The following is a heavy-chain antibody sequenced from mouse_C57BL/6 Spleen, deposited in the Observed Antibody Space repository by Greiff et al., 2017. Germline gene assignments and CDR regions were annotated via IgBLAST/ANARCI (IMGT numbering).Heavy chain of an antibody. Sequence: ESGPGLVKPSQSLSLTCSVTGYSITSGYYWNWIRQLPGNKLEWMGYISYDGSNNYNPSLKNRISITRDTSKNQFFLKLNSVTTEDTATYYCAREGSMDYYGSSPGFDVWGTGTTVTVSS. CDR1: GYSITSGYY. V-gene: IGHV3-6*01. CDR2: ISYDGSN. CDR3: AREGSMDYYGSSPGFDV. D-gene: IGHD1-1*01. J-gene: IGHJ1*03.